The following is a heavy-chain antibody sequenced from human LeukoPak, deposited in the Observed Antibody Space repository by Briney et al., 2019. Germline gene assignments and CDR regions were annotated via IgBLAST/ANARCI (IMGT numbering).Heavy chain of an antibody. V-gene: IGHV4-59*01. CDR3: GRDAVAGGFDY. J-gene: IGHJ4*02. CDR2: IYYSGST. D-gene: IGHD6-19*01. Sequence: SETLSLTCSVTGGRISSYYCRWIRQPPGKGLEWIGFIYYSGSTNYNPSLKSRVTISLDTSKNQFSLKLTSVSAADTAVYYCGRDAVAGGFDYRGQGTMVTVSS. CDR1: GGRISSYY.